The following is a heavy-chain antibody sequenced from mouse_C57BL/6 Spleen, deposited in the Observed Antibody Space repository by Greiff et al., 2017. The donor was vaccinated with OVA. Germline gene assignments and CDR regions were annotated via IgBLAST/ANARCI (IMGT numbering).Heavy chain of an antibody. CDR3: ATGIPWVSY. CDR2: ISSGSSTI. V-gene: IGHV5-17*01. CDR1: GFTFSDYG. J-gene: IGHJ3*01. Sequence: EVQGVESGGGLVKPGGSLKLSCAASGFTFSDYGMHWVRQAPEKGLEWVAYISSGSSTIYYADTVKGRFTISRDNAKNTLFLQMTSLRSEDTAMYYCATGIPWVSYWGQGTLVTVSA.